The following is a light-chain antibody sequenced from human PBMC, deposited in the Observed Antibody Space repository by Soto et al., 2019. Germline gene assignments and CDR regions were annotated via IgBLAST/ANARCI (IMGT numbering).Light chain of an antibody. CDR1: QSVGSD. CDR2: DAS. CDR3: QQRSNWPIT. J-gene: IGKJ5*01. Sequence: EIVLTQSPATLSLSPGERVTLSCRASQSVGSDFLAWYQQKPGQAPRLVIYDASNRATGIPARFSGSGSGTDFTLTISSLEPEDFAVYYCQQRSNWPITFGQGTRLEIK. V-gene: IGKV3-11*01.